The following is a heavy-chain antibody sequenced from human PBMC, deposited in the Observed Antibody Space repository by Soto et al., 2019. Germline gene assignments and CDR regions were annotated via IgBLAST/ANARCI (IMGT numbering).Heavy chain of an antibody. Sequence: VGSLRLSCAASGFTFSNAWMNWVRQAPGKGLEWVGRIKSKTDGGTTDYAAPVKGRFTISRDDSKNTLYLQMNSLKTEDTAVYYCTTGKPDQHARITIFGVVNYNGWFDPWGQGTLVTVSS. CDR1: GFTFSNAW. D-gene: IGHD3-3*01. CDR2: IKSKTDGGTT. J-gene: IGHJ5*02. V-gene: IGHV3-15*07. CDR3: TTGKPDQHARITIFGVVNYNGWFDP.